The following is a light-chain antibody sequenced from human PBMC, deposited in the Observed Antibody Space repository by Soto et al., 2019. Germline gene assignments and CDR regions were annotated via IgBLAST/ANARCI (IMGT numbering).Light chain of an antibody. CDR3: QQYGSSPPWT. CDR2: GAS. V-gene: IGKV3-20*01. J-gene: IGKJ3*01. Sequence: EIVLTQSPGTLSLSPGERATLSCRASQSVSSSYLAWYQQKPGQAARLLIYGASSRATGIPDRFSGSGSGTDFILTISRLEPEDFAVYYCQQYGSSPPWTFGRGTKVDIK. CDR1: QSVSSSY.